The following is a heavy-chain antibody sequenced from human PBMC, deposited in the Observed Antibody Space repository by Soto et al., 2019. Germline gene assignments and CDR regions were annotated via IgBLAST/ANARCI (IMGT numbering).Heavy chain of an antibody. Sequence: SETLSLTCNVSGGSISNYYWTWVRQSPEKGLEWIGYMYYNGNINYNPSLKSRVTISIDTSKNQFSLTLKSVTAADTAVYYCASGGNWFDPWGQGVMVTVSS. CDR3: ASGGNWFDP. D-gene: IGHD3-16*01. V-gene: IGHV4-59*01. J-gene: IGHJ5*02. CDR1: GGSISNYY. CDR2: MYYNGNI.